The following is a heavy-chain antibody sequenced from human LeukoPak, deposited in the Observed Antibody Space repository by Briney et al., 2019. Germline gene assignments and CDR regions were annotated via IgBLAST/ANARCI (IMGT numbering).Heavy chain of an antibody. D-gene: IGHD3-3*01. Sequence: GGSLRLPCAASGFTFSSYAMHWVRQAPGKGLEWVAVISYDGSNKYYADSVKGRFTISRDNSKNTLYLQMNSLRAEDTAVYYCASTYYDFWSGYSYYYYGMDVWGQGTTVTVSS. CDR3: ASTYYDFWSGYSYYYYGMDV. CDR2: ISYDGSNK. V-gene: IGHV3-30-3*01. CDR1: GFTFSSYA. J-gene: IGHJ6*02.